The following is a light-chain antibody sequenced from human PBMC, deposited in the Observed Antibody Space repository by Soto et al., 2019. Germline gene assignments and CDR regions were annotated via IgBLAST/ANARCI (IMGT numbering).Light chain of an antibody. CDR1: SSDVGGYNF. Sequence: QSVLTQPASVSGSPGQSITLPCTGTSSDVGGYNFVSWYQQNPGKAPKLMIYDVSNRPSGVSNRFSGSKSGNTASLTISGLQAEDEADYYCSSYTASSTPWVFGTGT. CDR3: SSYTASSTPWV. V-gene: IGLV2-14*01. J-gene: IGLJ1*01. CDR2: DVS.